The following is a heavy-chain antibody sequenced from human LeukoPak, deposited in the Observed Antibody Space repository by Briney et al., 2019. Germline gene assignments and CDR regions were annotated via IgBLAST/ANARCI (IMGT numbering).Heavy chain of an antibody. J-gene: IGHJ4*02. CDR3: VKNDGWFHLAQ. CDR1: GFYFRDHW. D-gene: IGHD6-19*01. Sequence: GGSLRLSCAASGFYFRDHWMNWVRQARGKGLEWVGHIKTDGSETYYLDSLKGRISISRDNTNNALYLQVNSLRVEDTAVYYCVKNDGWFHLAQWGQGTLVTVSS. V-gene: IGHV3-7*03. CDR2: IKTDGSET.